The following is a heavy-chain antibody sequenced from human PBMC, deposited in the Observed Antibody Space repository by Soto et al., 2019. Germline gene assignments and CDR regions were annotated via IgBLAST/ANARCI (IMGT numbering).Heavy chain of an antibody. D-gene: IGHD3-22*01. CDR3: ARAGFYYDSSLSMDV. CDR2: IYHSGST. V-gene: IGHV4-4*02. J-gene: IGHJ6*02. CDR1: CGSISSSNW. Sequence: PSETLSLTCAVSCGSISSSNWWSWVRQPPGKGLEWIGEIYHSGSTNYNPSLKSRVTISVDKSKNQFSLKLSSVTAADTAVYYCARAGFYYDSSLSMDVWGQGTTVTV.